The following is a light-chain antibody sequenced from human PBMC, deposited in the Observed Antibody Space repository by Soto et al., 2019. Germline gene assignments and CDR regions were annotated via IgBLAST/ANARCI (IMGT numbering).Light chain of an antibody. CDR2: SAS. V-gene: IGKV3-20*01. CDR3: QQYGNSWS. CDR1: QSVRNNS. J-gene: IGKJ1*01. Sequence: EIVLTQSPGTLSFSPGERATLSCRASQSVRNNSLAWYQHIPGQSPRVLIYSASNRATDIPDRFSGSGSGTDYTLTISRLEPEDFEVYYCQQYGNSWSFGQGTKVEIK.